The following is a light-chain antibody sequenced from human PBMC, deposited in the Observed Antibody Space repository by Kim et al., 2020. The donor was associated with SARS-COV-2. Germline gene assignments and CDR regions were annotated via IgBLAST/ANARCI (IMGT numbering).Light chain of an antibody. CDR1: QNIYSH. V-gene: IGKV1-39*01. CDR2: AAS. Sequence: DIQMTQSPSSLSASVGDRVTISCRASQNIYSHLNWYQQKPGKAPELLVFAASTLHSGVPWRFSGSGSGTDFTLTINSLQPEDFATYYCQQSHSTPPWTFGQGTKLEI. CDR3: QQSHSTPPWT. J-gene: IGKJ1*01.